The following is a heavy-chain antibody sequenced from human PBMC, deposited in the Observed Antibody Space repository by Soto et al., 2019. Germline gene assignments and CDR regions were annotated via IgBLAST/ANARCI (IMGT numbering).Heavy chain of an antibody. J-gene: IGHJ4*02. CDR1: GFTFSNAW. CDR2: IKSKTDGGTT. D-gene: IGHD2-2*01. V-gene: IGHV3-15*07. Sequence: GGSLRLSCAASGFTFSNAWMNWVRQAPGKGLEWVGRIKSKTDGGTTDYAAPVKGRFTISRDDSKNTLYLQMNSLKTEDTAVYYCTTDSTADIVVVPHDYWGQGTLVTVSS. CDR3: TTDSTADIVVVPHDY.